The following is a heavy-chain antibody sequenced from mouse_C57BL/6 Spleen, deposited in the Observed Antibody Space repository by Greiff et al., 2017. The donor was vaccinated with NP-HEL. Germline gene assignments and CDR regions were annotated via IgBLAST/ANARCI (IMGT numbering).Heavy chain of an antibody. Sequence: QVQLQQSGPELVKPGASVKISCKASGYAFSSSWMNWVKQRPGKGLEWIGRIYPGDGDTNYNGKFKGKATLTADKSSSTAYMQLSSLTSEDSAVYFCARKLYGSSYYFDYWGQGTTLTVSS. CDR1: GYAFSSSW. J-gene: IGHJ2*01. CDR3: ARKLYGSSYYFDY. CDR2: IYPGDGDT. V-gene: IGHV1-82*01. D-gene: IGHD1-1*01.